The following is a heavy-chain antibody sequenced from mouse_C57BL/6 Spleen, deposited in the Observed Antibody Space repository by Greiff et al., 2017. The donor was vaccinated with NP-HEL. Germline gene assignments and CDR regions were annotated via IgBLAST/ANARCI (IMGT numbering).Heavy chain of an antibody. CDR2: INPGSGGT. CDR3: ARNGNWFDY. Sequence: QVQLQQSGAELVRPGTSVKVSCKASGYAFTNYLIDWVKQRPGQGLEWIGVINPGSGGTNYNEKFKGKATLTADKSSSTAYMQHSSLTSEDSAVYYCARNGNWFDYWGQGTTLTVSS. J-gene: IGHJ2*01. CDR1: GYAFTNYL. V-gene: IGHV1-54*01. D-gene: IGHD4-1*01.